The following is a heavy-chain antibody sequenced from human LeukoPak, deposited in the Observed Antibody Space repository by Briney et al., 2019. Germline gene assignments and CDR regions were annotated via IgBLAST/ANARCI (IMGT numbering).Heavy chain of an antibody. CDR3: AKQMAVDYFDY. CDR2: VSYDGGNK. V-gene: IGHV3-30-3*02. D-gene: IGHD5-24*01. J-gene: IGHJ4*02. CDR1: GFTFSSYA. Sequence: GGSLRLSCAASGFTFSSYAMHWVRQAPGKGLEWVAVVSYDGGNKYYADSVRGQFTISRDNAKNTVYLQMNSLKPEDTTVYYCAKQMAVDYFDYWGQGTLVTVS.